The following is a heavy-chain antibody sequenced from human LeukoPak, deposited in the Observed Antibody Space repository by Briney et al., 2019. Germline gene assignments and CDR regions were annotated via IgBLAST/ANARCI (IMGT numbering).Heavy chain of an antibody. D-gene: IGHD3-10*01. V-gene: IGHV5-51*01. J-gene: IGHJ3*02. Sequence: GESLKISCKGSGYSFTSYWIGWVRQMPGKGLEWMGIIYPGDSDTRYSPSFQGQVTISADKSISTAYLQWSSLKASDTAMYYCARHNGTMVQGVTPHDAFDIWGQGTMVTVSS. CDR3: ARHNGTMVQGVTPHDAFDI. CDR2: IYPGDSDT. CDR1: GYSFTSYW.